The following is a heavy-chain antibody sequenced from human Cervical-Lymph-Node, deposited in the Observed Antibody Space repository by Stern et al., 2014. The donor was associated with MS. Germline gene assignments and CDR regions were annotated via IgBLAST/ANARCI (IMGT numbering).Heavy chain of an antibody. CDR1: GYRFTNNW. D-gene: IGHD1-1*01. V-gene: IGHV5-51*03. CDR3: ARRGHGYMGIDY. J-gene: IGHJ4*02. CDR2: IYPGDSET. Sequence: EVQLAESGAEVRKPGESLRISCEVSGYRFTNNWIGWVSQVPGKGLEWMGIIYPGDSETRYSPSFQAQVTILVDKSNSITYLQWSSLKASDTAIYYCARRGHGYMGIDYWGQGTLVTVSS.